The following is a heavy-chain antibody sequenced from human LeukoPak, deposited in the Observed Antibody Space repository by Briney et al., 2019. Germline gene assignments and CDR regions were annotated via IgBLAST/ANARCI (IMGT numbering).Heavy chain of an antibody. J-gene: IGHJ4*02. Sequence: SETLSLTCTVSGGSISSSTYYWGWIRQPPGKGLEWIGNIYYSGSTYYNPSLKSRVTIFVDTSKNQFSLKLSSVTAADTAVYFCARIPGYTSGWYVDYWGQGTLVTVSS. CDR3: ARIPGYTSGWYVDY. CDR2: IYYSGST. D-gene: IGHD6-19*01. CDR1: GGSISSSTYY. V-gene: IGHV4-39*01.